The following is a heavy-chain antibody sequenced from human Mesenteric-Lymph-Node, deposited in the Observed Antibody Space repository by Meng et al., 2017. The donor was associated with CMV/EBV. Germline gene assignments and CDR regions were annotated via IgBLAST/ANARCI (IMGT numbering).Heavy chain of an antibody. CDR2: ISSSSSYI. D-gene: IGHD1-1*01. V-gene: IGHV3-21*01. CDR3: ARESTGTAAY. Sequence: GESLKISCAASGFTFSSYGMHWVRQAPGKGLEWVSSISSSSSYIYYADSVKGRFTISRDNAKNSVFLQMNSLTAADTAVYYCARESTGTAAYWGEGTLVTVSS. J-gene: IGHJ4*02. CDR1: GFTFSSYG.